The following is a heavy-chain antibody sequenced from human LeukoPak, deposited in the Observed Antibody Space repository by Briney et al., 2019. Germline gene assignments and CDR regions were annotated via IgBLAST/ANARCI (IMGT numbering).Heavy chain of an antibody. Sequence: GASVKVSCKASGYTFTSYDINWVRQATGQGLEWMGWMNPNSGNTGYAQKFQGRVTMTRNTSISTAYLELSSLRSEDKAVYYCARGIAAAPGGDYWGQGTLVTVSS. V-gene: IGHV1-8*01. D-gene: IGHD6-13*01. CDR1: GYTFTSYD. J-gene: IGHJ4*02. CDR3: ARGIAAAPGGDY. CDR2: MNPNSGNT.